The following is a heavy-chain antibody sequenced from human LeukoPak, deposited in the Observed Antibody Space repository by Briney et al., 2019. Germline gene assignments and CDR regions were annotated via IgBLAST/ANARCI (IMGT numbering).Heavy chain of an antibody. CDR1: GYSFTSYW. V-gene: IGHV5-51*01. J-gene: IGHJ6*03. CDR3: ARKADYYYYYMDV. CDR2: IYPGDSDT. Sequence: GESLKISCKGSGYSFTSYWIGRVRQMPGKGLEWMGIIYPGDSDTRYSPSFQGQVTISADKSISTAYLQWSSLKASDTAMYYCARKADYYYYYMDVWGKGTTVTVSS.